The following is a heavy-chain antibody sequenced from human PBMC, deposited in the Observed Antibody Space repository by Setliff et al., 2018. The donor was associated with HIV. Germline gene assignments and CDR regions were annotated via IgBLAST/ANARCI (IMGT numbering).Heavy chain of an antibody. V-gene: IGHV1-24*01. CDR3: ATIRAYYYDSSGQEYFQY. D-gene: IGHD3-22*01. Sequence: VKVSCKVSGYSLTDLSIHWVRQAPGKGLEWLGGFDPEDGETVYAQKLQGRVTMTEDTSTDTAYMELSSLRSEDTAMYYCATIRAYYYDSSGQEYFQYWGHGTLVTVSS. CDR2: FDPEDGET. CDR1: GYSLTDLS. J-gene: IGHJ1*01.